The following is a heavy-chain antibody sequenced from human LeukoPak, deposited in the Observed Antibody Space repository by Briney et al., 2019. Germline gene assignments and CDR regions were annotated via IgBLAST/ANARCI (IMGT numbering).Heavy chain of an antibody. CDR1: GGSISSYY. J-gene: IGHJ5*02. CDR2: IYYSGST. CDR3: ARDVRTYYDFWSGYPNWFDP. D-gene: IGHD3-3*01. Sequence: SETLPLTCTVSGGSISSYYWSWIRQPPGKGLEWIGYIYYSGSTNYNPSLKSRVTISVDTSKNQFSLKLSSVTAADTAVYYCARDVRTYYDFWSGYPNWFDPWGQGTLVTVSS. V-gene: IGHV4-59*01.